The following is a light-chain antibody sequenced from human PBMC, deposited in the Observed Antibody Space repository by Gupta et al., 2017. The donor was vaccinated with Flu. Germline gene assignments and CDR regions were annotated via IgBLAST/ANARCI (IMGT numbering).Light chain of an antibody. V-gene: IGLV4-69*01. J-gene: IGLJ3*02. CDR1: SGYSTYA. CDR3: QTWGPGIRV. Sequence: QLVLTQSPSASASLGASVNLTCTLSSGYSTYAIAWHQQHPGKGPRYLMILNKDGSHNKGDGIPDRFSGSKSGAERYLTISSLQSEDEADYYCQTWGPGIRVFGGGTKLTVL. CDR2: LNKDGSH.